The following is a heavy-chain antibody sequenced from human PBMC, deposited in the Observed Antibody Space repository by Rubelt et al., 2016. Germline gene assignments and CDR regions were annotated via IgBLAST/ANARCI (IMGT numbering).Heavy chain of an antibody. Sequence: QVQLVQSGAEVKKPGASVKVSCKASGYTFTSYGISWVRQAPGQGLEWMGWISAYNGNTNYAQKLTGRGTMTTVTSTGTAYLELRSRRSDDTAVYYCARDLTYNRPAYWCQGTMVTVSS. V-gene: IGHV1-18*01. CDR3: ARDLTYNRPAY. CDR1: GYTFTSYG. D-gene: IGHD5-24*01. J-gene: IGHJ4*02. CDR2: ISAYNGNT.